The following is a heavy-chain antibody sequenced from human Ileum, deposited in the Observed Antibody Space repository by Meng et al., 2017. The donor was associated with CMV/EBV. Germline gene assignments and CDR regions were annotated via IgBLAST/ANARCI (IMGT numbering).Heavy chain of an antibody. CDR3: ARGAPPDVPLGNDAFDI. J-gene: IGHJ3*02. CDR1: GYTFSGYY. V-gene: IGHV1-2*02. CDR2: TNPNSGGT. D-gene: IGHD3-10*02. Sequence: GESLKISCKASGYTFSGYYIHWVRQAPGQGLEWMGWTNPNSGGTHYAQKFQGRVTMTRDTSITTAYMELSRLTSDDTAVYYCARGAPPDVPLGNDAFDIWGQGTMVTVSS.